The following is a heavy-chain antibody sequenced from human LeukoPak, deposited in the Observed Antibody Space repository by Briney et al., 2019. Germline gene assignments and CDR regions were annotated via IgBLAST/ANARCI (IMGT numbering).Heavy chain of an antibody. D-gene: IGHD6-13*01. V-gene: IGHV3-48*01. Sequence: HPGGSLRLSCAASGFTFSSYSMNWVRQAPGKGLEWVSYISSSSSTIYYADSVKGRFTISRDNAKNSLYLQMNSLRAEDTAVYYCARDQNSSSWPPFGYYYYLDVWGKGTTVTVSS. CDR2: ISSSSSTI. CDR3: ARDQNSSSWPPFGYYYYLDV. CDR1: GFTFSSYS. J-gene: IGHJ6*03.